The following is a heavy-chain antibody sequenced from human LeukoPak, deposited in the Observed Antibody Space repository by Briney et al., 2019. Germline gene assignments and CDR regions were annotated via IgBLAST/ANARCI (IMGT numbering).Heavy chain of an antibody. CDR2: ISGSGGST. V-gene: IGHV3-23*01. CDR1: GFTFSSYA. Sequence: GGSLRLSCAASGFTFSSYAMSWVRQGPGKGLEWVSAISGSGGSTYYAASVKGRVTISRDNSKNTLYLQMNSLRAEDTAVYYCAKDPTTNYYDSSGYGYFDYWGQGTLVTVSS. D-gene: IGHD3-22*01. CDR3: AKDPTTNYYDSSGYGYFDY. J-gene: IGHJ4*02.